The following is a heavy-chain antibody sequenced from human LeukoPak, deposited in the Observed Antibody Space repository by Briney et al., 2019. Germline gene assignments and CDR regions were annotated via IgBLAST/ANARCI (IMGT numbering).Heavy chain of an antibody. CDR1: GGSIGSYY. J-gene: IGHJ6*02. V-gene: IGHV4-59*01. CDR2: IHYSGYI. CDR3: ARWQGDSSNWGRTRGYGMDV. Sequence: PSETLSLTCSVSGGSIGSYYWNWVRQPPGKGLEWIGCIHYSGYISYNPSLESRVTISADTSKDQFSLKMSSVTAADTALYYCARWQGDSSNWGRTRGYGMDVWGQGITVIVS. D-gene: IGHD6-13*01.